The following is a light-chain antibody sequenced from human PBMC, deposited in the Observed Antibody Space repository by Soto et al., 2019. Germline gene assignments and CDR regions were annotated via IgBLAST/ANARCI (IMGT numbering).Light chain of an antibody. J-gene: IGLJ3*02. Sequence: QSVLTQPPSTSGSPGQSATISCTGSSSDVGGYNYVSWYQQHPGKAPKLVIYEVTKRPSGVPDRFSGSKSGNTASLTVSGLQAEDEADYYCASYAGSNTWVFGGGTKVTVL. CDR2: EVT. CDR3: ASYAGSNTWV. V-gene: IGLV2-8*01. CDR1: SSDVGGYNY.